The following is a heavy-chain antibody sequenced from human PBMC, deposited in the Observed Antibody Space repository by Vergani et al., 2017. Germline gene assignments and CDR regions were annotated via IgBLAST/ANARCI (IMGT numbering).Heavy chain of an antibody. J-gene: IGHJ3*02. D-gene: IGHD6-19*01. V-gene: IGHV3-9*01. CDR1: GFTFSSYA. Sequence: EVQLLESGGGLVQPGGSLRLSCAASGFTFSSYAMSWVRQAPGKGLEWVSAISWNSGSIGYADSVKGRFTISRDNAKNSLYLQMNSLRAEDTALYYCAKDTGAVAGTNEAFDIWGQGTMVTVSS. CDR2: ISWNSGSI. CDR3: AKDTGAVAGTNEAFDI.